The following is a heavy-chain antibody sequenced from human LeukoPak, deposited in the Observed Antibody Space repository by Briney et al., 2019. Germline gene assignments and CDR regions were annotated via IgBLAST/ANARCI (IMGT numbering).Heavy chain of an antibody. CDR3: ARVSSGYLEGAFDI. J-gene: IGHJ3*02. CDR2: ISAYNGNT. D-gene: IGHD3-22*01. V-gene: IGHV1-18*01. CDR1: GYTFTSYG. Sequence: GASVKVSCKASGYTFTSYGISWVRQAPGQGLEWMGWISAYNGNTNYAQKLQGRVTMTTDTSTSTAYMELRSLRSDDTAVYYCARVSSGYLEGAFDIWGQGTMVTVSS.